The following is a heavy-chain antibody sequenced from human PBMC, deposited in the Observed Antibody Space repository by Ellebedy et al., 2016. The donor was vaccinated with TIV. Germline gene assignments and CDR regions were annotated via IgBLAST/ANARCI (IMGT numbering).Heavy chain of an antibody. J-gene: IGHJ4*02. CDR3: ARDASEAYYYDSSPSGNFDY. D-gene: IGHD3-22*01. CDR2: IWYDGSNK. Sequence: GESLKISXAASGFTFSSYGMHWVRQAPGKGLEWVAVIWYDGSNKYYADSVKGRFTISSDNSKNTLYLQMNSLRAEDTAVYYCARDASEAYYYDSSPSGNFDYWGQGTLVTVSS. V-gene: IGHV3-33*01. CDR1: GFTFSSYG.